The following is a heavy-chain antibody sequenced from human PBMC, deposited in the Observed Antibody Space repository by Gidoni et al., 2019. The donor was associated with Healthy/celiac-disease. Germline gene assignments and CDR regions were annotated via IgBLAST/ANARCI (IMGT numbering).Heavy chain of an antibody. CDR3: AKSYCISTSCYWSDTHWFDP. J-gene: IGHJ5*02. V-gene: IGHV3-9*01. D-gene: IGHD2-2*01. CDR2: ISWNSGSI. CDR1: GFTFDDYA. Sequence: EVQLVESGGGLVQHGRSLRLSWAASGFTFDDYAMQWVRQAPGKGLGWVSGISWNSGSIVYADSVKGRFTISRDNAKNSLYLQMNSLRAEDTALYYCAKSYCISTSCYWSDTHWFDPWGQGTLVTVSS.